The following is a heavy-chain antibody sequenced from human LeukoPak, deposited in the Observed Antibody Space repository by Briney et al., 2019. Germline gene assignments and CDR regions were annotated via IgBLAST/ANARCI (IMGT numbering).Heavy chain of an antibody. CDR2: ISGSGGST. V-gene: IGHV3-23*01. Sequence: GGSLRLSCAASGFTFSSYAMSWIRQAPGKGLEWVSAISGSGGSTYYADSVKGRFTISRDNSKNTLYLQMNSLRAEDTAVYYCAKDLDSYSSGWNTLDYWGQGTLVTVSS. D-gene: IGHD6-19*01. CDR3: AKDLDSYSSGWNTLDY. J-gene: IGHJ4*02. CDR1: GFTFSSYA.